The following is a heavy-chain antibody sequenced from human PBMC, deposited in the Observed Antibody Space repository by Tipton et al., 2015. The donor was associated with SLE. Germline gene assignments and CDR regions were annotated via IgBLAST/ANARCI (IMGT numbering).Heavy chain of an antibody. CDR2: ISGSGGST. CDR1: GFTFSSYA. V-gene: IGHV3-23*01. D-gene: IGHD1-26*01. Sequence: SLRLSCAASGFTFSSYAMSWVRQAPGKGLEWVSAISGSGGSTYYADSVKGRFTISRDNSKNTLYLQMNSLRAEDTAVYYCAKDSRELRAFDIWGQGTMVTVSS. J-gene: IGHJ3*02. CDR3: AKDSRELRAFDI.